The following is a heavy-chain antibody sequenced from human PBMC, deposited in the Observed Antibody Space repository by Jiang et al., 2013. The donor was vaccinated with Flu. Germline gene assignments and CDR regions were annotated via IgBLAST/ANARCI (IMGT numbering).Heavy chain of an antibody. CDR3: ASPYYYDSSGYLHNDAFDI. J-gene: IGHJ3*02. V-gene: IGHV1-18*01. Sequence: GAEVKKPGASVKVSCKASGYTFTSYGISWVRQAPGQGLEWMGWISAYNGNTNYAQKVQGRVTMTTDTSTSTAYMELRSLRSDDTAVYYCASPYYYDSSGYLHNDAFDIVGQGTMVTVSS. D-gene: IGHD3-22*01. CDR1: GYTFTSYG. CDR2: ISAYNGNT.